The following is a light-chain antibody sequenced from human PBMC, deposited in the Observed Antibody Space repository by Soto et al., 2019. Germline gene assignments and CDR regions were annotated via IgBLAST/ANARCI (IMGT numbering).Light chain of an antibody. Sequence: EIVLTQAPGTLSLSPGERATHYCRARQSVSNYLAWYQQKPGQAPRLLIYGASSRATGIPDRFSGSGSGTDFTLTISRLEPEDFAVYYCQQYGGSPQTFGQGTKV. CDR3: QQYGGSPQT. CDR1: QSVSNY. V-gene: IGKV3-20*01. J-gene: IGKJ1*01. CDR2: GAS.